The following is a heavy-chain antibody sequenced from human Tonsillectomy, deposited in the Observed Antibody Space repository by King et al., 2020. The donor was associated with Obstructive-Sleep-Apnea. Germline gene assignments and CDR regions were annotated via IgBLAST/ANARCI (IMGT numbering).Heavy chain of an antibody. J-gene: IGHJ5*02. D-gene: IGHD5-12*01. CDR2: TYYRSKWYY. Sequence: HVQLQQSGPSLVKPSQTLSLTWAISGDSVSSNSAAWNWIRQSPSRGLAWLGRTYYRSKWYYDFAISVKSRITINPDTSKNHLSLQLTSVTPEDTAVYYCARQNIVAPGAWFDPWGQGTLATVSS. CDR1: GDSVSSNSAA. V-gene: IGHV6-1*01. CDR3: ARQNIVAPGAWFDP.